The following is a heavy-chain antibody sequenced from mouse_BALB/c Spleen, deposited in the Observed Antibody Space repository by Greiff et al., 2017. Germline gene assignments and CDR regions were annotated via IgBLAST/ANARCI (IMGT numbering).Heavy chain of an antibody. CDR2: ISSGGSYT. CDR1: GFTFSSYT. CDR3: TRGTTVVDGAMDY. Sequence: DVKLVESGGGLVKPGGSLKLSCAASGFTFSSYTMSWVRQTPEKRLEWVATISSGGSYTYYPDSVKGRFTISRDNAKNTLYLPMSSLKSEDTAMYYCTRGTTVVDGAMDYWGQGTSVTVSS. D-gene: IGHD1-1*01. V-gene: IGHV5-6-4*01. J-gene: IGHJ4*01.